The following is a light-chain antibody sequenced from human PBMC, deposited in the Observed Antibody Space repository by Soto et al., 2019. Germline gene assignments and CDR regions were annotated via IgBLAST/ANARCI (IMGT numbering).Light chain of an antibody. J-gene: IGKJ3*01. Sequence: DIQMTQSPSSLSTSIGDRVTITCRASQGISTSLAWYQQKPGKAPSLRIYDASTLQSGVPSRFSGSGSGTDFTLTISSLQPEDVATYYCQKYKSAPYTFGPGTKVDIK. CDR1: QGISTS. CDR3: QKYKSAPYT. V-gene: IGKV1-27*01. CDR2: DAS.